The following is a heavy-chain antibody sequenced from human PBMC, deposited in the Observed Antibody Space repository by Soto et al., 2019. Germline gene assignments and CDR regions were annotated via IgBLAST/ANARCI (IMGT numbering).Heavy chain of an antibody. V-gene: IGHV3-30*18. CDR2: ISYDGILK. J-gene: IGHJ6*02. Sequence: PGGSLRLSCAASGFTFSDFGMHWVRQAPGKGLEWVAIISYDGILKYYADSVKGRFTISRGTSKGAVYLQMNSLTPEDTAVYYCAKDFKVSGGHYGSLNYYYGMDVWGQGTTVTVSS. D-gene: IGHD3-10*01. CDR1: GFTFSDFG. CDR3: AKDFKVSGGHYGSLNYYYGMDV.